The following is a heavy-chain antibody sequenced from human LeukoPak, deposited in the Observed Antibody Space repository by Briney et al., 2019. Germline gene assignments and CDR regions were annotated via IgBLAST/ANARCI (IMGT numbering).Heavy chain of an antibody. D-gene: IGHD4-17*01. CDR2: IRYDGTNK. J-gene: IGHJ4*02. CDR3: ARGSRYGDYPYYCDF. V-gene: IGHV3-30*02. Sequence: GGSLRLSCAVSGFTFTNYGIHWVRQAPGKGLEWVAFIRYDGTNKYYADSVKGRFTISRDNSKNALYLQMSSLRTEDTAVYYCARGSRYGDYPYYCDFWGQGTLVTVSS. CDR1: GFTFTNYG.